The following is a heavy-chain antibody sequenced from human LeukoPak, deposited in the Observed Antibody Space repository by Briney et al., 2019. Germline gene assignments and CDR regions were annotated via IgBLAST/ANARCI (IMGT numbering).Heavy chain of an antibody. Sequence: GGSLRLSCAASGFTFGSYAMSWVRQAPGKGLEWVSALSNSGGYTYYADSVKGRFTISRDNSKNMLYLQMNSLRAEDTAVYYCTKDFTFSGSYYWGQGTMVTVSS. V-gene: IGHV3-23*01. CDR1: GFTFGSYA. CDR2: LSNSGGYT. D-gene: IGHD1-26*01. CDR3: TKDFTFSGSYY. J-gene: IGHJ4*02.